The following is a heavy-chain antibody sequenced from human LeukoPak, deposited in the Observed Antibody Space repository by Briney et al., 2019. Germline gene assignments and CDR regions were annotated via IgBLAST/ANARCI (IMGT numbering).Heavy chain of an antibody. Sequence: PGGSLRLSCAASGFTFSSYAMHWVRQAPGKGLEYVSAISSNGGSTYYANSVKGRFTISRDNSKNTLYLQMGSLRAEDMAVYYCARSRDGYNSYFDYWGQGTLVTVSS. J-gene: IGHJ4*02. CDR2: ISSNGGST. D-gene: IGHD5-24*01. V-gene: IGHV3-64*01. CDR3: ARSRDGYNSYFDY. CDR1: GFTFSSYA.